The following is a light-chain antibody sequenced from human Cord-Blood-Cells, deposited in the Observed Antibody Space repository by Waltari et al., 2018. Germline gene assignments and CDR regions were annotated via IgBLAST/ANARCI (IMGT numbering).Light chain of an antibody. CDR1: SSDVGGYNY. CDR3: SSYTSSSTLWV. CDR2: DVS. J-gene: IGLJ3*02. V-gene: IGLV2-14*01. Sequence: QSALTQPASVSGSPGQSITISCTGTSSDVGGYNYVSWYQQHPGKAPKLMIYDVSNRPSGVSNRFSGSKSGNTASLTISGLQAEDEADYYCSSYTSSSTLWVFGGG.